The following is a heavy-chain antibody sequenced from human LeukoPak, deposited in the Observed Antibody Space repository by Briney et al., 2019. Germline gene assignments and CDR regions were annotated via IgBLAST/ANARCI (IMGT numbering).Heavy chain of an antibody. CDR1: GGSFSGYY. CDR2: ISHSGST. CDR3: ARGRQNDY. V-gene: IGHV4-34*01. J-gene: IGHJ4*02. Sequence: SETLSLTCAVYGGSFSGYYWSWIRQPPGKGLEWIGEISHSGSTNYNPSLKSRVTISVDTSKNQFSLKLSSVTAADTAVYYCARGRQNDYWGQGTPVTVSS.